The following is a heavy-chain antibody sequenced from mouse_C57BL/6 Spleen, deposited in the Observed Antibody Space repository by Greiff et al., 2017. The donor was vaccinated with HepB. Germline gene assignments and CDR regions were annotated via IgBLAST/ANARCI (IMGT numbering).Heavy chain of an antibody. D-gene: IGHD2-2*01. CDR2: IDPSDSET. V-gene: IGHV1-52*01. Sequence: QVQLQQPGAELVRPGSSVKLSCKASGYTFTSYWMHWVKQRPIQGLEWIGNIDPSDSETHYNQKFKDKATLTVDKSSSTAYMQLSSLTSEDSAVYYCAREGKNYGYDLYYFDYWGQGTTLTVSS. CDR1: GYTFTSYW. J-gene: IGHJ2*01. CDR3: AREGKNYGYDLYYFDY.